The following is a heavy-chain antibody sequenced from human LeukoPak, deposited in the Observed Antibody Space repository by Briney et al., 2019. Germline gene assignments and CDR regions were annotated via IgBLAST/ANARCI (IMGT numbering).Heavy chain of an antibody. CDR2: INPNSGGT. CDR1: GYTFTGYY. J-gene: IGHJ5*02. D-gene: IGHD6-19*01. Sequence: ASVKVSCKASGYTFTGYYMHWVRQAPGQGLEWMGWINPNSGGTNYAQKFQGRVTMTRDTSISTAYMELSRLRSDDTAVYYCARPGIAVAGTGDWFDPWGQGTLVTVSS. V-gene: IGHV1-2*02. CDR3: ARPGIAVAGTGDWFDP.